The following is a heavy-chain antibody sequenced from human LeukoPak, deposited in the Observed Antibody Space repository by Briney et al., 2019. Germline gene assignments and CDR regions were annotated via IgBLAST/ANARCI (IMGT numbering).Heavy chain of an antibody. J-gene: IGHJ6*03. CDR2: ISWNSGSI. Sequence: SLRLSCAASGFTFDDYAMHWVRQAPGKGLEWVSGISWNSGSIGYADSVKGRFTISRDNAKNSLYLQMNSLRAEDTALYYCAKDSGGYYYYYMDVWGKGTTATASS. CDR1: GFTFDDYA. V-gene: IGHV3-9*01. CDR3: AKDSGGYYYYYMDV. D-gene: IGHD3-16*01.